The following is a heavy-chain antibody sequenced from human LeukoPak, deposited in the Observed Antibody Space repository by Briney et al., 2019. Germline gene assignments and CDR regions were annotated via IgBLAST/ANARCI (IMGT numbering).Heavy chain of an antibody. Sequence: PGRSLRLSCAASGFTFSDYYMSWIRQAPGKGLEWVSYISSSSSYTNYADSVKGRFTISRDNAKNSLYLQMNSLRAEDTAVYYCARDKDYYDSGGHAFDIWGQGTMVTVSS. CDR3: ARDKDYYDSGGHAFDI. CDR2: ISSSSSYT. J-gene: IGHJ3*02. D-gene: IGHD3-22*01. CDR1: GFTFSDYY. V-gene: IGHV3-11*05.